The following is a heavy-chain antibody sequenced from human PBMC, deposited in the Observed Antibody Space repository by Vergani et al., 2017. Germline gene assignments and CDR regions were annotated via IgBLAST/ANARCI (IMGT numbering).Heavy chain of an antibody. CDR1: GFTFSSYS. CDR3: ARDRYDSSGYYRDC. Sequence: EVQLVESEGGLVQPGGSLRLSCAASGFTFSSYSMNWVRQAPGKGLEWVSYISSTSSTIYYADSVKGRFTISRDNAKNSLYVQMNSLRAEDTAVYYCARDRYDSSGYYRDCWGQGTLVTVSS. J-gene: IGHJ4*02. V-gene: IGHV3-48*01. D-gene: IGHD3-22*01. CDR2: ISSTSSTI.